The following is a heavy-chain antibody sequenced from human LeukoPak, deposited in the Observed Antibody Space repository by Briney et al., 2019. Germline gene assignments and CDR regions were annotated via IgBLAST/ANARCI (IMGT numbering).Heavy chain of an antibody. Sequence: PGGSLRLSCAASGFTFSSYAMHWVRQAPGKGLEWVAVIWYDGSNKYYADSVKGRFTISRDNSKNTLYLQMNSLRAEDTAVYYCARDAYSSSHDYWGQGTLVTVSS. D-gene: IGHD6-13*01. J-gene: IGHJ4*02. CDR3: ARDAYSSSHDY. CDR1: GFTFSSYA. V-gene: IGHV3-33*08. CDR2: IWYDGSNK.